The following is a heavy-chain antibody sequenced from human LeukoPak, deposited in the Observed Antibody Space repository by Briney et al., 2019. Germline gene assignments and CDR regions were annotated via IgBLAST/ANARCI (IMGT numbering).Heavy chain of an antibody. D-gene: IGHD6-13*01. CDR1: GFTFSNAW. CDR3: TRGVGQQLIPPDY. J-gene: IGHJ4*02. V-gene: IGHV3-15*01. Sequence: GGSLRLSCAASGFTFSNAWMSWVRQAPGKGLEWVGRIKSKTDGGTTGYAASVKDTFTISRDDSKSVVYLQMNSLKTEDTAFYYCTRGVGQQLIPPDYWGQGTLVTVSS. CDR2: IKSKTDGGTT.